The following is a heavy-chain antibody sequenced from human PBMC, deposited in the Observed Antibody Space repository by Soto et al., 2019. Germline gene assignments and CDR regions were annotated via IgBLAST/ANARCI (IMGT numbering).Heavy chain of an antibody. V-gene: IGHV4-61*08. Sequence: SETLSLTCTVSGGSIISGGYYWSWIRQHPGKRLEWIGYIYYSGSTYYNPSLKSRVTISVDTSKNQFSLKLSSVTAADTAVYYCASSNIAAAGFYYYGMDVWGRGTTVTVSS. CDR2: IYYSGST. J-gene: IGHJ6*02. CDR1: GGSIISGGYY. CDR3: ASSNIAAAGFYYYGMDV. D-gene: IGHD6-13*01.